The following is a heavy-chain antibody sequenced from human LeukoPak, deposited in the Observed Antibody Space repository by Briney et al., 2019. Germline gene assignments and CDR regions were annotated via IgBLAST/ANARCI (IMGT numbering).Heavy chain of an antibody. D-gene: IGHD6-6*01. J-gene: IGHJ5*02. CDR3: ARDGYSSSSERFDP. Sequence: PSETLSLTCTVSGGSISSYYWSWIRQPPGKGLEWIGYIYYSGSTNYNPSLKSRVTISVDTSENQFSLKLSSVTAADTAVYYCARDGYSSSSERFDPWGQGTLVTVSS. V-gene: IGHV4-59*01. CDR2: IYYSGST. CDR1: GGSISSYY.